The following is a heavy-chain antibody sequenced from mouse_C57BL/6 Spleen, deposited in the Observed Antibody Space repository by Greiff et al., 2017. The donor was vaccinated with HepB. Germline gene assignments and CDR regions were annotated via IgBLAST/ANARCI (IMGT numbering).Heavy chain of an antibody. Sequence: VQLQQSGPELVKPGASVKISCKASGYTFTDYYMNWVKQSHGKSLEWIGDINPNNGGTSYNQKFKGKATLTVDKSFSTAYMELRSLTSEDSAVYYCAREGYYVQFAYWGQGTLVTVSA. CDR1: GYTFTDYY. CDR2: INPNNGGT. V-gene: IGHV1-26*01. J-gene: IGHJ3*01. D-gene: IGHD2-3*01. CDR3: AREGYYVQFAY.